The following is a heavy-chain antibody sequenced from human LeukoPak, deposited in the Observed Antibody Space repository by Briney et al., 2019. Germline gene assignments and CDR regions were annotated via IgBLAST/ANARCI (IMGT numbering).Heavy chain of an antibody. Sequence: PGGSLRLSCTASKFTFSHYGMQWVRQAPGKGLEWVAAMSSDGSIKVYADSVKGRFTLSRDNSINTVDLQMNSLRAEDTAVYYCAKEYHSRGFGAYFDYWGQGTLVTVSS. CDR2: MSSDGSIK. D-gene: IGHD3-3*01. CDR3: AKEYHSRGFGAYFDY. J-gene: IGHJ4*02. V-gene: IGHV3-30*18. CDR1: KFTFSHYG.